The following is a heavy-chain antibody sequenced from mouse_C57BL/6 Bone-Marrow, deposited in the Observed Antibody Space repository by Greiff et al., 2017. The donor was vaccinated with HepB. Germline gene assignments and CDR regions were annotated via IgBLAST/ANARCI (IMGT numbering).Heavy chain of an antibody. CDR3: ASGDYDDYFDY. D-gene: IGHD2-4*01. V-gene: IGHV7-3*01. CDR1: GFTFTDYY. CDR2: IRNKANGYTT. Sequence: EVQVVESGGGLVQPGGSLSLSCAASGFTFTDYYMSWVRQPPGKALEWLGFIRNKANGYTTEYSASVKGRFTISRDNSQSILYLQMNALRAEDSATYYCASGDYDDYFDYWGQGTTLTVSS. J-gene: IGHJ2*01.